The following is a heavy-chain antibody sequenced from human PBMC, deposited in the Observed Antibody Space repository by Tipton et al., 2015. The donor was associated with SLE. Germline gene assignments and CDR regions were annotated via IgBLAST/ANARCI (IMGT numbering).Heavy chain of an antibody. D-gene: IGHD2-15*01. CDR2: IYTSGST. CDR3: ARKYCSGGSCSYFDY. J-gene: IGHJ4*02. Sequence: TLSLTCTVSGGSISSYYWSWIRQPAGKGLEWIGRIYTSGSTNYNPSLKSRVTISVDTSKNQFSLKLSSVTAADTAVYYCARKYCSGGSCSYFDYWGQGTLVTVSS. CDR1: GGSISSYY. V-gene: IGHV4-4*07.